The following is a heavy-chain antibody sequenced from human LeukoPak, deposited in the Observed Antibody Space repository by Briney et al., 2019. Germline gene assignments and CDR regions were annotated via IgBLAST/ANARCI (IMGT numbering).Heavy chain of an antibody. CDR1: RGSISGYY. D-gene: IGHD7-27*01. CDR2: FYYSVTT. V-gene: IGHV4-59*01. J-gene: IGHJ4*02. Sequence: PSETLSLTCTVSRGSISGYYWSWVRQPPGKGPEWIGYFYYSVTTNYNPSLKSRVTISVDTSKNQFSLNLTSVTAADTAVYYRVGGLSWGSGSGYFDFWGQGTLVTVSS. CDR3: VGGLSWGSGSGYFDF.